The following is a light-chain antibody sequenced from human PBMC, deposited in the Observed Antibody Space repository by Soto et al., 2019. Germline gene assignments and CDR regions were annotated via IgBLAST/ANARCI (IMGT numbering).Light chain of an antibody. V-gene: IGLV2-8*01. CDR2: EVT. CDR3: SSYAGSHNYV. Sequence: QSVLSQPRSAFGSPGQSFTISCTGTISDVGAYNYVSWYQHHPGKAPQLMLYEVTKRTSGVPDRSSGYKSGNTASLTVSGLQAEDEADYYCSSYAGSHNYVFGTGTKVTVL. CDR1: ISDVGAYNY. J-gene: IGLJ1*01.